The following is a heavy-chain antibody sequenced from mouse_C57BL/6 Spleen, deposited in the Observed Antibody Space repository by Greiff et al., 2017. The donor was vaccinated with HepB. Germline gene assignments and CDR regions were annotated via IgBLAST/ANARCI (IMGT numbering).Heavy chain of an antibody. CDR1: GFTFSDYY. D-gene: IGHD4-1*01. J-gene: IGHJ4*01. CDR2: MNFDGSST. CDR3: ATSNWDVYAMDY. Sequence: EVKVVESEGGLVQPGSSMKLSCTASGFTFSDYYMAWVRQVPEKGLEWVANMNFDGSSTYYLDSLKSRFIISRDNATNILYLQMSSLKSEDTATYYCATSNWDVYAMDYWGQGTSVTVSS. V-gene: IGHV5-16*01.